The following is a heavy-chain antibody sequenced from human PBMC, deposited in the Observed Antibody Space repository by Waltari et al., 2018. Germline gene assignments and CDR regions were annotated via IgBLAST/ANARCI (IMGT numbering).Heavy chain of an antibody. CDR3: ARDYVSVVLHYFDY. CDR1: GYSISSGYY. Sequence: QVQLQESGPGLVKPSETLSLTCTVSGYSISSGYYWGWIRQPPGKGPEWIGSIHHSGSTYYNPSLKSRVTISVDTSKNQFSLKLSSVTAADTAGYYCARDYVSVVLHYFDYWGQGTLVTVSS. D-gene: IGHD3-16*01. V-gene: IGHV4-38-2*02. J-gene: IGHJ4*02. CDR2: IHHSGST.